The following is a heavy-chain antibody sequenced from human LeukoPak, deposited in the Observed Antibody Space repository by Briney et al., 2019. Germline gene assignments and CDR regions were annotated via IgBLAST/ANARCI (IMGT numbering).Heavy chain of an antibody. CDR3: ARGRGIAALHYFDY. CDR2: IYYSGTT. D-gene: IGHD6-13*01. CDR1: GFSISSGYF. Sequence: SETLSLTCAVSGFSISSGYFWAWVRRPPGKGLEWIGSIYYSGTTYYSPSLKGRVTISVDTSKNQFSLKLSSVTAADTAVYYCARGRGIAALHYFDYWGQGTLVTVSS. V-gene: IGHV4-38-2*01. J-gene: IGHJ4*02.